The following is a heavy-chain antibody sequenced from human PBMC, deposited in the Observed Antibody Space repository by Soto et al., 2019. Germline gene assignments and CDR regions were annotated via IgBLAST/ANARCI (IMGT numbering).Heavy chain of an antibody. Sequence: GGSLRLSCAASGFTFSSYSMNWVRQAPGKGLEWVSYISSSSSTIYYADSVKGRFTISRDNAKNSLYLQMNSLRDEDTAVYYCARDQWAYYYDSSGYYWTRPDAFDIWGQRTMVTVSS. CDR1: GFTFSSYS. CDR2: ISSSSSTI. CDR3: ARDQWAYYYDSSGYYWTRPDAFDI. D-gene: IGHD3-22*01. V-gene: IGHV3-48*02. J-gene: IGHJ3*02.